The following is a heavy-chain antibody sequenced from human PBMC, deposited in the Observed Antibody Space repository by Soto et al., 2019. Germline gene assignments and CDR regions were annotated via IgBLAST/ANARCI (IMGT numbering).Heavy chain of an antibody. J-gene: IGHJ4*02. Sequence: QLQLQESGPGLVKPSETLSLTCTVSGDSISSSTYFWGWVRQPPGKGLEWIGSIYYSGSTYYNPSLKRXXTXSXXTSKNHFSLKVSSVTAADTAVYYCARHLGEGYFDYWGQGTLVTVSS. CDR1: GDSISSSTYF. CDR2: IYYSGST. CDR3: ARHLGEGYFDY. V-gene: IGHV4-39*01.